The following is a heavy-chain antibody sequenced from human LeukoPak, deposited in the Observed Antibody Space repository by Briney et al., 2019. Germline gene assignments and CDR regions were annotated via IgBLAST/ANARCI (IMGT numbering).Heavy chain of an antibody. CDR2: IYSGGST. V-gene: IGHV3-66*01. Sequence: GGSLRLSCAGSGFTVSSNYMTWVRQAPGKGLEWVSVIYSGGSTYYADSVKDRFTISRDNSKNTVYLQINSLRAEDTAVYYCARDYDHYFDYWGQGTLVTVSS. CDR3: ARDYDHYFDY. D-gene: IGHD3-16*01. J-gene: IGHJ4*02. CDR1: GFTVSSNY.